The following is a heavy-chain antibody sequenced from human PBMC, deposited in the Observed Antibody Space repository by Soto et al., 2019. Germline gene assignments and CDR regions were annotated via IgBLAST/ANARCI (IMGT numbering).Heavy chain of an antibody. V-gene: IGHV3-23*01. J-gene: IGHJ4*02. Sequence: GGSLRLSCAASGFTFSSYAMSWVRQAPGKGLEWVSAISGSGGSTYYADSVKGRFTISRDNSKNTLYLQMNSLRAEDTAVYYCAKIPRIVVVVAATWASFDYWGQGTLVTGSS. CDR1: GFTFSSYA. CDR2: ISGSGGST. D-gene: IGHD2-15*01. CDR3: AKIPRIVVVVAATWASFDY.